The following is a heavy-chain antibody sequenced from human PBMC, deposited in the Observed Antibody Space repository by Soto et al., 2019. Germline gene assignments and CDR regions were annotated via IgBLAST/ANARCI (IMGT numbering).Heavy chain of an antibody. D-gene: IGHD2-15*01. V-gene: IGHV5-51*03. Sequence: EVQLVQSGAEVKKPGESLKISCKGSGYTFTSNWIGWVRQMPGKGLEWMGIIYPGDSETRYSPSFQGQVTISADKSINTAYLQGSSLKASDTAIYYCARTFGGHLYSFDFCGQGTLVTVSS. CDR3: ARTFGGHLYSFDF. CDR2: IYPGDSET. CDR1: GYTFTSNW. J-gene: IGHJ4*02.